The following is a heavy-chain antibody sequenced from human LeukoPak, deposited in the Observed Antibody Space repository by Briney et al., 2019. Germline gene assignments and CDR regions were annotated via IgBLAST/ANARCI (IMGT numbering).Heavy chain of an antibody. J-gene: IGHJ4*02. V-gene: IGHV3-23*01. CDR2: ISGIGGST. D-gene: IGHD5-18*01. CDR1: GFTFSSYA. CDR3: AKSSGYSYGSIDY. Sequence: SGRSLRHSSAASGFTFSSYAMSWVRQAAGKGLEWVPSISGIGGSTYYADSVKGRFTPSRDNSKNTLYLQMNSRRAGHTAVYYCAKSSGYSYGSIDYWGQGTLVTVSS.